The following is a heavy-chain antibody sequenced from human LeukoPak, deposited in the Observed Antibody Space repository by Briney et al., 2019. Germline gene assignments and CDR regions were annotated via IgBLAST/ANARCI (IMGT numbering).Heavy chain of an antibody. CDR2: IVVGSGNT. D-gene: IGHD2-21*02. CDR3: AAYCGGDCYSGGY. J-gene: IGHJ4*02. Sequence: SVKVSCKASEFTSTSSAVQWVRQARGQRLEWIGWIVVGSGNTNYAQKFQERVTITRDMSTSTAYMELSSLRSEDTAVYYCAAYCGGDCYSGGYWGQGTLVTVSS. CDR1: EFTSTSSA. V-gene: IGHV1-58*01.